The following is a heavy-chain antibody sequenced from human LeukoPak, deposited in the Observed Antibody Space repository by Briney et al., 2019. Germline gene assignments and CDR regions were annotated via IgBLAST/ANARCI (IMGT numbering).Heavy chain of an antibody. J-gene: IGHJ4*02. D-gene: IGHD3-9*01. Sequence: PGGSLRLSCAASGFTFSSYGMSWVRQAPGKGLEWVSAISGSGGSTYYADSVKGRFTISRDNSKNTLYLQMNSLRAEDTAVYYCAKGQSPQRILTGMPFDYWGQGTLVTVSS. CDR1: GFTFSSYG. CDR2: ISGSGGST. CDR3: AKGQSPQRILTGMPFDY. V-gene: IGHV3-23*01.